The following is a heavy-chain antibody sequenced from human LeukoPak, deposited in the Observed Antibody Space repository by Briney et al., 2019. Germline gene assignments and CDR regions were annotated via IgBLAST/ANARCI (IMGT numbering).Heavy chain of an antibody. Sequence: SETLSLTCTVSGGSTGSDYWSWIRQPPGKGLEWIAYVYYSGVTSYNPSLKSRVAISIDTSKNQFSLNLSSVTAADTAVYYCARGRDSRGYQFMGFDSWGQGTLVTVSS. J-gene: IGHJ4*02. CDR2: VYYSGVT. CDR1: GGSTGSDY. CDR3: ARGRDSRGYQFMGFDS. D-gene: IGHD3-22*01. V-gene: IGHV4-59*08.